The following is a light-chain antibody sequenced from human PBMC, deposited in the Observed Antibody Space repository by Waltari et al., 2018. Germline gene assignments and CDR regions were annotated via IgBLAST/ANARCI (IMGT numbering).Light chain of an antibody. J-gene: IGLJ3*02. CDR3: AAWDDSLNGPV. V-gene: IGLV1-44*01. CDR2: SNN. Sequence: QSVLTQPPSASGTPGHRVTISCSGSSSNIGSNTVTWYQQLPGTAPKVLIYSNNQRPSGVPDRFSGSKSGTSASLAISGLQSEDEADYYCAAWDDSLNGPVFGGGTKLTVL. CDR1: SSNIGSNT.